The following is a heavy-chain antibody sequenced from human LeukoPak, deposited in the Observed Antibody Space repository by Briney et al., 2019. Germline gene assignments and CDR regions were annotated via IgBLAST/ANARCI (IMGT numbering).Heavy chain of an antibody. D-gene: IGHD4-17*01. CDR1: GCSISSSSYY. J-gene: IGHJ3*02. CDR2: IYYSGST. V-gene: IGHV4-39*01. Sequence: SETLSLTCTVSGCSISSSSYYWGWIRQPPGKGLVWIGSIYYSGSTYYNPSLKSRFTISVDTSKNQFSLKLSSVTAADTAVYYCARQHDYGDYNAFDIWGQGTMVTVSS. CDR3: ARQHDYGDYNAFDI.